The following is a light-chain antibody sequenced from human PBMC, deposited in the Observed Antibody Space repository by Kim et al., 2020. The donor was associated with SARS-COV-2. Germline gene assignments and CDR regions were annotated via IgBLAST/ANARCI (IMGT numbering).Light chain of an antibody. CDR3: QQYGSSTWT. CDR2: GAS. V-gene: IGKV3-20*01. J-gene: IGKJ1*01. CDR1: QSFGGNF. Sequence: EVLLTQSPGTLSLSPGERATLSCRASQSFGGNFLAWYQQRPGQPPRLFMFGASSRATGIPDRFSGSGSGTDFTLTISRLEPEDFAVYYCQQYGSSTWTFGQGTKVDIK.